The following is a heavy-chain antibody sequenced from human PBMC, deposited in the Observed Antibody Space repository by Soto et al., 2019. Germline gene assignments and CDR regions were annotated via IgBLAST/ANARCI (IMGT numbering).Heavy chain of an antibody. J-gene: IGHJ4*02. CDR2: IYYSGST. CDR1: GGSISSGGYY. D-gene: IGHD3-16*02. Sequence: QVQLQESGPGLVKPSQTLSLTCTVSGGSISSGGYYWIWIRQHPGKGLEWIGYIYYSGSTYYNPSLKSRVTISVDTSKNQFSLKLSSVTAADTAVYYCARGKGYYDYVWGSYRPPDYWGQGTLVTVSS. CDR3: ARGKGYYDYVWGSYRPPDY. V-gene: IGHV4-31*03.